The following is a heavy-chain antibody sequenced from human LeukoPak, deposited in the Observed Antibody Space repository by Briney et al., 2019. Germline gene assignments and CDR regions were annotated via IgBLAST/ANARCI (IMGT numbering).Heavy chain of an antibody. Sequence: SETLSLTCTVSGGSISSSSYYWGWIRQPPGKGLEWIGSIYYSGSTYYNPSLKSRVTISVDTSKNQFSLKLSSVTASDTAVYYCARGRYSYGLRATFDYWGQGTLVTVSS. J-gene: IGHJ4*02. CDR1: GGSISSSSYY. D-gene: IGHD5-18*01. CDR3: ARGRYSYGLRATFDY. V-gene: IGHV4-39*07. CDR2: IYYSGST.